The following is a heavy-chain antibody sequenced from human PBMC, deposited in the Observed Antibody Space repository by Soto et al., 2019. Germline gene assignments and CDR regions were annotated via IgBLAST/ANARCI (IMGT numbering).Heavy chain of an antibody. Sequence: SETLSLTCTVSGGSISTYYWSWIRQPPGKGLEWIGYVYYSGSTSYNPSLKSRVTISVDTSKNQFSLNLNSVTAADTAVYFCARSNIDWGNDYHYGLDVWGQGTTVTVSS. V-gene: IGHV4-59*01. CDR1: GGSISTYY. J-gene: IGHJ6*02. CDR3: ARSNIDWGNDYHYGLDV. CDR2: VYYSGST. D-gene: IGHD7-27*01.